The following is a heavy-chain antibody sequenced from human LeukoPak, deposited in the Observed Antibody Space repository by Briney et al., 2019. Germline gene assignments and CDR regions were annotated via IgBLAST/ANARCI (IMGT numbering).Heavy chain of an antibody. CDR1: GFALSNYY. CDR2: IRQDASEE. CDR3: AGGSGWLIEQ. Sequence: GGSLRLSCTASGFALSNYYMSWVRQAPGEGLEWVANIRQDASEEFYVDSVKGRFTISRDNAKNSLSLQMNSLRVEDTAVYYCAGGSGWLIEQWGQGTLVTVSS. D-gene: IGHD6-19*01. J-gene: IGHJ4*02. V-gene: IGHV3-7*05.